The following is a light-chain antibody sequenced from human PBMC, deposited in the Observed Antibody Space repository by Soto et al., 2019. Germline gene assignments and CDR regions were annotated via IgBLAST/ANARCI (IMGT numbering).Light chain of an antibody. CDR3: QQSKSVPLT. V-gene: IGKV1-12*01. J-gene: IGKJ4*01. CDR2: IAS. Sequence: DIQMTQSPSSVSASVGDRVTITCRASQDINSWLTWYQQKPGKAPKVLIYIASRLQPGVPSRFSGRGSGTDFSLTISNLQPEDFATYVCQQSKSVPLTFGGGTKVEIK. CDR1: QDINSW.